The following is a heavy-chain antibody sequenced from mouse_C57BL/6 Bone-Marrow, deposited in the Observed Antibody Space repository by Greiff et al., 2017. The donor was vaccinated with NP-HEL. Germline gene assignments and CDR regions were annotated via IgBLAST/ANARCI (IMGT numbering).Heavy chain of an antibody. J-gene: IGHJ2*01. CDR2: IWTGGGT. V-gene: IGHV2-9-1*01. CDR1: GFSLTSYA. Sequence: VKLMESGPGLVAPSQSLSITCTVSGFSLTSYAISWVRQPPGKGLEWLGVIWTGGGTNYNSALKSRLSISKDNSKSQVFLKMNSLQTDDTARYYCARNEGGSTYYFDYWGQGTTLTVSS. CDR3: ARNEGGSTYYFDY.